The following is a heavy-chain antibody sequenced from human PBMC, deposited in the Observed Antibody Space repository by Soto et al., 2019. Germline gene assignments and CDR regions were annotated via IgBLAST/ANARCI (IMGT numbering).Heavy chain of an antibody. V-gene: IGHV3-23*01. CDR3: AKGGDYDILTGYHNWFDP. CDR1: GFTFSSYA. Sequence: GGSLILSCAASGFTFSSYAMSWVRQAPGKGLEWVSAISGSGGSTYYADSVKGRFTISRDNSKNTLYLQMNSLRAEDTAVYYCAKGGDYDILTGYHNWFDPWGQGTLVTVSS. J-gene: IGHJ5*02. D-gene: IGHD3-9*01. CDR2: ISGSGGST.